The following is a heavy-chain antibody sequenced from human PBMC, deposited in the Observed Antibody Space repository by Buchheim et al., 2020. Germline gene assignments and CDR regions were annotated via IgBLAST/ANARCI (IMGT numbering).Heavy chain of an antibody. V-gene: IGHV3-33*01. Sequence: QVQLVESGGGVVKPGRSLRLSCAASGFTFSSYGMSWVRQAPGKGLEWVAVIWYAVSNTYYAESVKGRFTISTDNSTNTLYLQMNSLRAEDTAVYYCAREPQPHGGSSSSAGRDTSYDYYGMDVWGQGTT. D-gene: IGHD6-6*01. J-gene: IGHJ6*02. CDR3: AREPQPHGGSSSSAGRDTSYDYYGMDV. CDR2: IWYAVSNT. CDR1: GFTFSSYG.